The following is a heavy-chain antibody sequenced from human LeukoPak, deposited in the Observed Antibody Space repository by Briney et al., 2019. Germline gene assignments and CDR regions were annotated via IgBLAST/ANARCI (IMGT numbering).Heavy chain of an antibody. J-gene: IGHJ4*02. V-gene: IGHV4-34*01. Sequence: TSSETLSLTCAVYGGSFSGYYWSWIRQPPGKGLEWIGEINHSGSTNYNPSLKSRVTISVDTSKNQFSLKLSSVTAADTAVYYCARGEYYYDTSGPGAFDYWGQGTLVTVSS. CDR2: INHSGST. CDR3: ARGEYYYDTSGPGAFDY. D-gene: IGHD3-22*01. CDR1: GGSFSGYY.